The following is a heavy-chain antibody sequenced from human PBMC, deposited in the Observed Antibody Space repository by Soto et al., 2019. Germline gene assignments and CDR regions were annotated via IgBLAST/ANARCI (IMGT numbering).Heavy chain of an antibody. CDR1: GGSFSGYY. CDR2: INHSGST. CDR3: ARRIGYYYGSGSQYNWFDP. Sequence: SETLSLTCAVYGGSFSGYYWSWIRQPPGKGLEWIGEINHSGSTNYNPSLKSRVTISVDTSKNQFSLKLSSVTAADTAVYYCARRIGYYYGSGSQYNWFDPWGQGTLVTVSS. D-gene: IGHD3-10*01. J-gene: IGHJ5*02. V-gene: IGHV4-34*01.